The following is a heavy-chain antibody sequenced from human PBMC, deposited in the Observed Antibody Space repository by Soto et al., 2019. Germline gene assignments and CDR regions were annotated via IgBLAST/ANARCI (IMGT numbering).Heavy chain of an antibody. V-gene: IGHV1-18*04. CDR2: ISANNGHT. D-gene: IGHD6-13*01. J-gene: IGHJ5*02. Sequence: QVQLVQSGTEVKKPGASVKVACKASGYTFTNYGISWVRQAPGQGLEWMGWISANNGHTKYAQKVQGRVTMTTDTSTSTAYMELRSLRSDDTAVFYCARSPAATGTSGLDPWGQGTLVTVSS. CDR1: GYTFTNYG. CDR3: ARSPAATGTSGLDP.